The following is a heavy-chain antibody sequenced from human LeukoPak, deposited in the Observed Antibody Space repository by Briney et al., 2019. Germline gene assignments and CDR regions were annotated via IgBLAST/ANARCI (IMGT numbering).Heavy chain of an antibody. CDR2: IYHSGST. CDR1: GGSISSSNW. V-gene: IGHV4-4*02. CDR3: ARVPSPGYDFWSGYYAFDY. Sequence: PSETLSLTCAVSGGSISSSNWWSWVRQPPGKGLEWIGEIYHSGSTNYNPSLKSRVTISVDKSKNQFSLKLSSVTAADTAVYYCARVPSPGYDFWSGYYAFDYWGQGTLVTVSS. J-gene: IGHJ4*02. D-gene: IGHD3-3*01.